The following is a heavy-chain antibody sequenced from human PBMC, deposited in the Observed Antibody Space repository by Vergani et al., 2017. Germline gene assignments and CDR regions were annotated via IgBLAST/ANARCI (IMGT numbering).Heavy chain of an antibody. V-gene: IGHV3-74*03. J-gene: IGHJ5*02. CDR1: GFSFNSYW. Sequence: DVHLAESGGGFFQPGGSLRLSCSASGFSFNSYWMHWVRQVPGKGLLWVSRIKSDGSITAYADSVKGRFTISRDNAQNTLYLQMNSLRAEDTAVYYCARGPWYGSSWLGDWFDPWGQGTLVTVSS. CDR3: ARGPWYGSSWLGDWFDP. D-gene: IGHD6-13*01. CDR2: IKSDGSIT.